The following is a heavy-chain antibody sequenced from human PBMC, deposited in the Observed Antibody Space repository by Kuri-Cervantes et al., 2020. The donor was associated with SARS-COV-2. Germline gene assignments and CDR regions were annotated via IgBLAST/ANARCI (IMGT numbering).Heavy chain of an antibody. CDR3: ARDHAAGVYDY. Sequence: GESLKISCAASGFTFSSYSMNWVRQAPGKGLEWVSYISSSSSTIYYADSVKGRFTISRDNAKNSLYLQMNSLRAEDTAVYYCARDHAAGVYDYWGQGTLVTVSS. J-gene: IGHJ4*02. CDR1: GFTFSSYS. V-gene: IGHV3-48*04. D-gene: IGHD6-13*01. CDR2: ISSSSSTI.